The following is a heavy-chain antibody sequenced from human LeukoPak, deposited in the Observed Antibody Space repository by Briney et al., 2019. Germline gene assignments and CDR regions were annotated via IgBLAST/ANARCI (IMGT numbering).Heavy chain of an antibody. V-gene: IGHV3-48*01. J-gene: IGHJ3*02. CDR1: GFTFSSYN. CDR2: ISSSSRTI. Sequence: PGGSLRLSCAASGFTFSSYNMNWVRQAPGKGLEWVSYISSSSRTIYYADSVKGRFTISRDNAKNSLYLQMNSLRAEDTAVYYCARDPRHTVVGIWGQGTMVTVSS. CDR3: ARDPRHTVVGI. D-gene: IGHD4-11*01.